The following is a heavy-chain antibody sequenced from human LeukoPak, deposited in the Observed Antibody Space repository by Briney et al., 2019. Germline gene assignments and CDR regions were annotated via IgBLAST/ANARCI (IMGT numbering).Heavy chain of an antibody. D-gene: IGHD3-22*01. CDR2: IYYSGST. CDR3: ARVPLDYYDSSGYPY. V-gene: IGHV4-30-4*08. CDR1: GGSISSSSYY. J-gene: IGHJ4*02. Sequence: SETLSLTCTVSGGSISSSSYYWGWIRQPPGKGLEWIGYIYYSGSTYYNPSLKSRVTISVDTSKNQFSLKLSSVTAADTAVYYYARVPLDYYDSSGYPYWGQGTLVTVSS.